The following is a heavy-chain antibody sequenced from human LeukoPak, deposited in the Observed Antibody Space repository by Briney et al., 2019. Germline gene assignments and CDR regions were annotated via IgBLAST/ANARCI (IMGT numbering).Heavy chain of an antibody. CDR2: ISSRSSTI. Sequence: GGSLRLSCAASGVTFHFYSMTWGRQAPGKGLEWVSYISSRSSTIYYTDSVKGRFTVSRDNAKNSLNLQMNSLRDEDTAVYYCERGEDYWGQGTLVTVSS. CDR3: ERGEDY. CDR1: GVTFHFYS. V-gene: IGHV3-48*02. J-gene: IGHJ4*02.